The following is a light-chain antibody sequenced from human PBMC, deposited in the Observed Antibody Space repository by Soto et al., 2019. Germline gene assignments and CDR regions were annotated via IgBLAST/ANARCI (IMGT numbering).Light chain of an antibody. V-gene: IGKV3-20*01. CDR2: GAS. CDR3: QQYGSSPWT. Sequence: EIVLTQSPGILSFSPGERATLSCRASQRVSSSYLAWYQQKPGQAPRLLIYGASSRATGIPDRFSGSGSGTDFTLTISRLEPEDFAVYYCQQYGSSPWTFGQGTKVEIK. CDR1: QRVSSSY. J-gene: IGKJ1*01.